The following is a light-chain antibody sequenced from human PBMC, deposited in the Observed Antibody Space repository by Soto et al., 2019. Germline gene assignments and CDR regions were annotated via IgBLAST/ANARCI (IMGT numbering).Light chain of an antibody. CDR1: QSVSSR. Sequence: EIVMTQSPATLSLSPGERVTLSFRASQSVSSRLAWYQQKPGQSPRLLIYGASTRATGIPARFSGSGSGTEFTLTISSLQSEDFGVYYCHQYNNLWTFGQGTKVDIK. CDR2: GAS. J-gene: IGKJ1*01. CDR3: HQYNNLWT. V-gene: IGKV3-15*01.